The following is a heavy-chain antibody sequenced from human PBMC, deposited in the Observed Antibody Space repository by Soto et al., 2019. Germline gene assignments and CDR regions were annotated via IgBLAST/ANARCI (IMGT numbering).Heavy chain of an antibody. CDR1: GGTFSSYA. J-gene: IGHJ4*02. Sequence: ASVKVSCKASGGTFSSYAISWVRQAPGRGLEWMGGIIPIFGTANYAQKFQGRVTITADESTSTAYMELSSLRSEDTAVYYCARDSGYFDWSPFDYWGQGTLVTVSS. D-gene: IGHD3-9*01. CDR3: ARDSGYFDWSPFDY. CDR2: IIPIFGTA. V-gene: IGHV1-69*13.